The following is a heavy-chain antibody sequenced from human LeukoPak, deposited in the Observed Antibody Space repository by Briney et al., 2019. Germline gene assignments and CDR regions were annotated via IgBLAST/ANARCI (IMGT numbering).Heavy chain of an antibody. D-gene: IGHD3-9*01. V-gene: IGHV3-30*04. CDR1: GFSLSDYE. CDR2: ISYDGSEK. Sequence: GGSLRLSCAASGFSLSDYEIHWVCQAPGKGLEWVAVISYDGSEKYFADSVKGRFTISRENSKNTLSLEMNSLRPEDTAVYYCARMPTSFYDILTGYFDYWGQGTLVTVSS. J-gene: IGHJ4*02. CDR3: ARMPTSFYDILTGYFDY.